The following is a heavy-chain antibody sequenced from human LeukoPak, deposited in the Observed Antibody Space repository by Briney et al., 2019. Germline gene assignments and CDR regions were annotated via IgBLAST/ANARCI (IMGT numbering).Heavy chain of an antibody. Sequence: SETLSLTCAVYGGSFSGYYWNWIRQPPGKGLEWIGEINHSGSTNYNPSLKSRVTISVDTSKNQFSLKLSSVTAADTAVYYCAREGWAARFDYWGQGTLVTVSS. CDR2: INHSGST. J-gene: IGHJ4*02. D-gene: IGHD6-6*01. CDR1: GGSFSGYY. CDR3: AREGWAARFDY. V-gene: IGHV4-34*01.